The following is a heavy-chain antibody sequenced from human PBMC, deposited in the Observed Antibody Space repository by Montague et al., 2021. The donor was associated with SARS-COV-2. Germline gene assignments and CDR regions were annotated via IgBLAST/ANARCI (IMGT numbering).Heavy chain of an antibody. CDR2: INHSWTT. D-gene: IGHD1-7*01. Sequence: SETLSLTCAVYGGSFSAYYWSWIRQPPGRGLDWIGEINHSWTTNYKSSLESRLSMSVDTSKNQFSLTLSSVTAADTAVYFCSRTYRGTFDFWGQGILVTVSS. CDR3: SRTYRGTFDF. CDR1: GGSFSAYY. J-gene: IGHJ4*02. V-gene: IGHV4-34*01.